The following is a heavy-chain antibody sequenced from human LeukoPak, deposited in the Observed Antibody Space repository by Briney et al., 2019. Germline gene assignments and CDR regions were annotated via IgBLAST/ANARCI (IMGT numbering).Heavy chain of an antibody. CDR2: INNIGST. V-gene: IGHV4-4*09. Sequence: SETLSLTCRVSGDSINTSYWSWIRQPPGQALEWIGYINNIGSTNYNPSLRSRVTMSVDTSEKQLSLQLTSVTAADTALYYCVRSVENTTGWNRSYNFDSWGQGTLVTVSS. J-gene: IGHJ4*02. CDR3: VRSVENTTGWNRSYNFDS. CDR1: GDSINTSY. D-gene: IGHD1-1*01.